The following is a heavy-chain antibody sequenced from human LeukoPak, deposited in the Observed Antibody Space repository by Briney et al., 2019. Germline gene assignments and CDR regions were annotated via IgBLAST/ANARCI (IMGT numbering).Heavy chain of an antibody. CDR3: AKEGPSGYGAFDY. CDR2: IRYDGSNK. D-gene: IGHD5-12*01. V-gene: IGHV3-30*02. Sequence: PGGSLRLSCAASGFTFSSYGMHWVRQAPGKGLEWVAFIRYDGSNKYYADSVKGRFTISRDNSKNTLYLQMNSLGAEDTAVYYCAKEGPSGYGAFDYWGQGTLVTVSS. J-gene: IGHJ4*02. CDR1: GFTFSSYG.